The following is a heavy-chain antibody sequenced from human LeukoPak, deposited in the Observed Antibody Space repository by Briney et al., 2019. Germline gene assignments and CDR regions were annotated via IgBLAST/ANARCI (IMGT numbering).Heavy chain of an antibody. Sequence: SETLSLTCTVSGGSISSSSYYWGWIRQPPGKGLEWIGSIYYSGSTNYNPSLKSRVTMSVDTSKNQFSLKLSSVTAADTAVYYCARSIVVRGVPNLDYWGQGTLVTVSS. CDR2: IYYSGST. J-gene: IGHJ4*02. D-gene: IGHD3-10*01. CDR3: ARSIVVRGVPNLDY. CDR1: GGSISSSSYY. V-gene: IGHV4-39*07.